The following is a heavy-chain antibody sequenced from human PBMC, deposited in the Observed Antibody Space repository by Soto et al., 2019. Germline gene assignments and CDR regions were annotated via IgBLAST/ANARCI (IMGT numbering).Heavy chain of an antibody. CDR3: AWGYSSGWYFDY. CDR1: GGTFSSYA. V-gene: IGHV1-69*13. Sequence: SVKVSCKASGGTFSSYAISWVRQAPGQGLEWMGGIIPIFGTANYAQKFQGRVTITADESTSTAYMELSSLRSEDTAVYYCAWGYSSGWYFDYWGQGTLVTVSS. D-gene: IGHD6-19*01. CDR2: IIPIFGTA. J-gene: IGHJ4*02.